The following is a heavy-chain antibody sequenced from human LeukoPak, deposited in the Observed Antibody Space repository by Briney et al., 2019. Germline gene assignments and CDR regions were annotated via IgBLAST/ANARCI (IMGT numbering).Heavy chain of an antibody. CDR3: AKDPRWSSGWSSSDGDAFDI. CDR1: GFTFSSYA. Sequence: PGGSLRLSRAASGFTFSSYAMSWVRQAPGKGLEWVSAISGSGGSTYYADSVKGRFTISRDNSKNPLYLQMNSLRAEDTVVYYCAKDPRWSSGWSSSDGDAFDIWGQGTMVTVSS. J-gene: IGHJ3*02. CDR2: ISGSGGST. D-gene: IGHD6-19*01. V-gene: IGHV3-23*01.